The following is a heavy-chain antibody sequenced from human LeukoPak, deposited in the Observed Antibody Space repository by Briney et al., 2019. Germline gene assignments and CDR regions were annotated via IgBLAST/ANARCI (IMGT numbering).Heavy chain of an antibody. J-gene: IGHJ4*02. V-gene: IGHV3-7*01. CDR2: IKQDGSEK. Sequence: GGSLRLSCAASGFTFSSYWMSWVRQAPGKGLEWVANIKQDGSEKYYVDSVKGRITISRDNAKNSLFLQMNSLRAEDTAVYYCAISTGRGGDDYWGQGTLVTVSS. D-gene: IGHD3-10*01. CDR1: GFTFSSYW. CDR3: AISTGRGGDDY.